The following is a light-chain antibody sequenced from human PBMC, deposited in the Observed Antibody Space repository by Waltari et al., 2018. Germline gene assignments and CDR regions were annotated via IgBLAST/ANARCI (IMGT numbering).Light chain of an antibody. J-gene: IGKJ5*01. CDR2: SAS. V-gene: IGKV3-15*01. CDR3: QQYNNWPPIT. CDR1: QYVSTN. Sequence: TVMTQAPATLSVFPGERATLSCRASQYVSTNLAWYQQKPGQSPRLLIYSASARATYVPARFGGSGSGTQFTLTINSVQSEDVALYYCQQYNNWPPITFGQGTRVQIK.